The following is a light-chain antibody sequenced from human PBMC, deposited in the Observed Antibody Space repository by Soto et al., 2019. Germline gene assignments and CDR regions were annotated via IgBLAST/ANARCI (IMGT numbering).Light chain of an antibody. CDR3: QQSYSTLT. CDR2: AAS. J-gene: IGKJ4*01. V-gene: IGKV1-39*01. Sequence: DLQMTQSPSSLSASVGDRVTITCRASQSISSYLNWYQQKPVKAPKLLIYAASSLQSGVQSRFGGSGSGTDSTLTIRSLQPEDFATYYCQQSYSTLTCGGGTKVDIK. CDR1: QSISSY.